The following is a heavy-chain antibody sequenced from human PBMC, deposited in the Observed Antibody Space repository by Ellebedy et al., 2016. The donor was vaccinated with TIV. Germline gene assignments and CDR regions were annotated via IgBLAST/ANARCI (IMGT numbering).Heavy chain of an antibody. V-gene: IGHV3-48*02. CDR1: EFIFSTHG. J-gene: IGHJ4*02. Sequence: GESLKISCAASEFIFSTHGMNWVRQAPGKGLEWVSHISSGSDTTYYPDSVKGRFVISRDNAKNSVYLQMNSLRDEDTAVYYCVRWGRNIRYSSGWNELDYWGQGALVTVSP. CDR3: VRWGRNIRYSSGWNELDY. D-gene: IGHD6-19*01. CDR2: ISSGSDTT.